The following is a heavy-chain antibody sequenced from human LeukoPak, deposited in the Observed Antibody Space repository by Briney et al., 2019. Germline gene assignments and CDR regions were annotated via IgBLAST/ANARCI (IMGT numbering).Heavy chain of an antibody. D-gene: IGHD3-9*01. CDR3: ARRLDYDILTGRGLGRRARMDAFDI. CDR2: IYPGDSDT. CDR1: GYSFTSYW. V-gene: IGHV5-51*01. Sequence: GESLKISCKGSGYSFTSYWIGWVRQMPGKGLEWMGIIYPGDSDTRYSPSFQGQVTISADKSISTAYLQWSSLKASDTAMYYCARRLDYDILTGRGLGRRARMDAFDIWGQGTMVTVSS. J-gene: IGHJ3*02.